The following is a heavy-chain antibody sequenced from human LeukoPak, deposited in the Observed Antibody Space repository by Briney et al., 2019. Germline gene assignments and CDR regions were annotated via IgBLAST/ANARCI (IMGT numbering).Heavy chain of an antibody. J-gene: IGHJ4*02. Sequence: PSETLSLTCAVSGGSVSTYFWSWIRQPPGKGLEWIAYMDYSGTTNYNPSLRSRVTISIDTSKNQLSLSLSSVAAADTAVYYCVRDIRFIGATHYFDYWGQGTQVTVSS. CDR2: MDYSGTT. D-gene: IGHD1-26*01. CDR1: GGSVSTYF. V-gene: IGHV4-59*02. CDR3: VRDIRFIGATHYFDY.